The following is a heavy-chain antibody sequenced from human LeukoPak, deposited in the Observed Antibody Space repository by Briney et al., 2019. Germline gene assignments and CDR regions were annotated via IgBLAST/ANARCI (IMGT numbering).Heavy chain of an antibody. CDR1: GGTFSSYA. J-gene: IGHJ4*02. V-gene: IGHV1-69*04. D-gene: IGHD3-10*01. CDR3: ARDTFHGSGSWD. Sequence: SVKVSCKASGGTFSSYAISWVRQAPGQGLEWMGRIIPILGIANYAQKFQGRVTITAYKSTSTAYMELSSLRSEDTAVYYCARDTFHGSGSWDWGKGTLVTVSS. CDR2: IIPILGIA.